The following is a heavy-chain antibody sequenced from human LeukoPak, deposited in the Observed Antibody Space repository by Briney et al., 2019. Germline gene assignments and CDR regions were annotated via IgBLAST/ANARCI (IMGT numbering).Heavy chain of an antibody. D-gene: IGHD6-6*01. CDR3: ASSYYSSSSRDY. Sequence: PSETLSLTCAVYGGSFSGYYWNWLRQPPGKGLEWIGEINHSGSTYYNPSLKSRVAISVDTSKNQFSLRLSSVTAADTAVYYCASSYYSSSSRDYWGQGTLVTVSS. CDR1: GGSFSGYY. J-gene: IGHJ4*02. V-gene: IGHV4-34*01. CDR2: INHSGST.